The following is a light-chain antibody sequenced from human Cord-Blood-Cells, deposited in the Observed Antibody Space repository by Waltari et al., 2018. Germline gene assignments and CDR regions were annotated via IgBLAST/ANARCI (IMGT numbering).Light chain of an antibody. CDR2: DVS. CDR1: SSDVGGYNY. Sequence: QSALTQPASVSGSPGQSITISCTGTSSDVGGYNYVSWYQQHPGQAPKPMIYDVSTRPSGVSNRFSGSKSGNTASLTISGLQAEDEADYYCSSYTSSSTVVFGGGTKLTVL. CDR3: SSYTSSSTVV. V-gene: IGLV2-14*01. J-gene: IGLJ2*01.